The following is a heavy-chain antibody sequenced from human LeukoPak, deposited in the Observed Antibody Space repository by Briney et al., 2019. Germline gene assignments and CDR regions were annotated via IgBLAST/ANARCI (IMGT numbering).Heavy chain of an antibody. CDR3: ARDVYDFWSGYNYFDY. V-gene: IGHV4-61*08. J-gene: IGHJ4*02. CDR1: GGSISSGGYY. CDR2: IYYSGST. D-gene: IGHD3-3*01. Sequence: SETLSLTCTVSGGSISSGGYYWSWIRQPPGKRLEWIGYIYYSGSTNYNPSLKSRVTISVDTSKNQFSLNLSSVTAADTAVYYCARDVYDFWSGYNYFDYWGQGTLVTVSS.